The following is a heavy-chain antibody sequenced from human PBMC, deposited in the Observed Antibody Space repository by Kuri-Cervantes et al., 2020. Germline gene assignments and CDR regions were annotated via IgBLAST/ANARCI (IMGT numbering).Heavy chain of an antibody. J-gene: IGHJ4*02. V-gene: IGHV3-66*01. Sequence: LSLTCAASGFTVSSNYMSWVRQAPGKGLEWVSVIYSGGGTYYADSVKGRFTISRDNSKNTLYLQMNSLRAEDTAVYYCAREYYYGSGTTFDYWGQGTLVTVSS. CDR2: IYSGGGT. D-gene: IGHD3-10*01. CDR1: GFTVSSNY. CDR3: AREYYYGSGTTFDY.